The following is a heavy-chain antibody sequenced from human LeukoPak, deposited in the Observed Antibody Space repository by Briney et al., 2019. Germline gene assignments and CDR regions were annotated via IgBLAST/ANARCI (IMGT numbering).Heavy chain of an antibody. J-gene: IGHJ4*02. CDR2: IQYNGNNR. D-gene: IGHD6-13*01. Sequence: GGSLRLPCAASGFTFSGYGMHWVRQAPGKGLEWLAFIQYNGNNRYYANSVKGRFTLSRDNSGNTLYLQMNSLRAEDTAVYYCAKRDSAGSGTGKYYFDYWGQGTLVTVSS. CDR1: GFTFSGYG. V-gene: IGHV3-30*02. CDR3: AKRDSAGSGTGKYYFDY.